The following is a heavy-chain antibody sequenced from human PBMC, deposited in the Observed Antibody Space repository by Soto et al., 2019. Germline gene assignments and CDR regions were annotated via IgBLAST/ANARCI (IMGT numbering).Heavy chain of an antibody. CDR1: GFSLTTSGVG. V-gene: IGHV2-5*02. CDR3: AHRRPWSSNWNSGWLDP. D-gene: IGHD1-1*01. J-gene: IGHJ5*02. CDR2: IYWDGDK. Sequence: QITLKESGPTLLSPTQTLTLTCTFSGFSLTTSGVGVGWIRQPPGKALEWLAFIYWDGDKRYSPSLHSRLTITKDTSKNQVVLTMTNMDPVDTATYFCAHRRPWSSNWNSGWLDPWGQGTLVTVSS.